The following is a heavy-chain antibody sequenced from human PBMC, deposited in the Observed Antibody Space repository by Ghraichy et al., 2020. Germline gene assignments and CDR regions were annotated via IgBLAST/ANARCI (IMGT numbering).Heavy chain of an antibody. D-gene: IGHD2-15*01. CDR2: ISAYNGNT. V-gene: IGHV1-18*01. CDR1: GYTFTSYG. CDR3: ARDMCSGGSCYSVYID. Sequence: ASVKVSCKASGYTFTSYGISWVRQAPGQGLEWMGWISAYNGNTNYAQKLQGRVTMTTDTSTSTAYMELRSLRSDDTAVYYCARDMCSGGSCYSVYIDWGQGTLVTVS. J-gene: IGHJ4*02.